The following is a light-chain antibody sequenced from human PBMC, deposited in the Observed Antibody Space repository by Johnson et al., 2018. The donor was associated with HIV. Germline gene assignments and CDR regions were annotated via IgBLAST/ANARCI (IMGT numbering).Light chain of an antibody. CDR2: DNT. V-gene: IGLV1-51*01. CDR3: GTWDSSLRAV. Sequence: QSVLTQPPSVSAAPGQKVTISCSGSSSKIGNKYVSWYQQFPGTAPKVLIYDNTKRPSGIPDRFSGSKSGPSATLGITGLQTGDEADYYCGTWDSSLRAVFGTGTKVTVL. CDR1: SSKIGNKY. J-gene: IGLJ1*01.